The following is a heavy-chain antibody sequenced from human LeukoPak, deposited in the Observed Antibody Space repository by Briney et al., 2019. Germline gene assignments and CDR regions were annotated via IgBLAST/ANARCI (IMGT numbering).Heavy chain of an antibody. CDR2: IYWNDDK. V-gene: IGHV2-5*01. CDR3: AHRPYCSGGSCYSDLFDY. CDR1: GFSLSTSGVG. D-gene: IGHD2-15*01. J-gene: IGHJ4*02. Sequence: SGPTLVNPTQTLTLTCTFSGFSLSTSGVGVGWIRQPPGKALEWLALIYWNDDKRYSPSLKSRLTITKDTSKNQVVLTMTNMDPVDTATYYCAHRPYCSGGSCYSDLFDYWGQGTLVTVSS.